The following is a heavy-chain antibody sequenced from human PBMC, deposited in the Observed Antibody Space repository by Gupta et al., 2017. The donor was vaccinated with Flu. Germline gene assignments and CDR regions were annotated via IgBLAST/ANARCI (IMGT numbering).Heavy chain of an antibody. D-gene: IGHD3-22*01. CDR3: AGRSGYSSLDY. J-gene: IGHJ4*02. CDR1: GGSFSVYY. V-gene: IGHV4-34*01. CDR2: INHSGST. Sequence: QVQLQQWGAGLLKPSETLSLTCAVYGGSFSVYYWSWIRQPPGQGLEWIGEINHSGSTNYNPSLKSRVTISVDTSKNQFSLKLSSVTAADTAVYYCAGRSGYSSLDYWGQGTLVTVSS.